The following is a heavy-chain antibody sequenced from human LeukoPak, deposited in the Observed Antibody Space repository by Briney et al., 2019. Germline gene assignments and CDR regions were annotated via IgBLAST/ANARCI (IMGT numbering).Heavy chain of an antibody. D-gene: IGHD2-2*01. CDR1: GFTFSSYA. V-gene: IGHV3-30-3*01. CDR3: ARDSEGQGYCSSTSCYRRPYYYYGMDV. Sequence: GGSLRLSCAASGFTFSSYAMSWVRQAPGKGLEWVAVISYDGSNKYYADSVKGRFTISRDNSKNTLYLQMNSLRAEDTAVYYCARDSEGQGYCSSTSCYRRPYYYYGMDVWGQGTTVTVSS. J-gene: IGHJ6*02. CDR2: ISYDGSNK.